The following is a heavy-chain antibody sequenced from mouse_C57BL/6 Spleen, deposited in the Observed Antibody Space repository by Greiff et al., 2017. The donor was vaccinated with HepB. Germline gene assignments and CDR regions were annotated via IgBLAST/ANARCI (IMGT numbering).Heavy chain of an antibody. CDR3: AGYSNYGGFAY. V-gene: IGHV5-4*01. D-gene: IGHD2-5*01. J-gene: IGHJ3*01. CDR1: GFTFSSYA. CDR2: ISDGGSYT. Sequence: EVQLVESGGGLVKPGGSLKLSCAASGFTFSSYAMSWVRQTPEKRLEWVATISDGGSYTYYPDNAKNNLYLQMSHLKSEDTAMYYCAGYSNYGGFAYWGQGTLVTVSA.